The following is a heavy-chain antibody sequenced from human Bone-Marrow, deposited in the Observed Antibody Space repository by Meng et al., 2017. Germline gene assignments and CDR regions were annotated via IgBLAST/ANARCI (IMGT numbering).Heavy chain of an antibody. CDR2: INHSGST. V-gene: IGHV4-34*01. Sequence: QGQRQQCGAGLLKPSETLSLTCVVSGGSFSDYYWSWIRQPPGKGLEWIGEINHSGSTNYNPSLESRATISVDTSQNNLSLKLSSVTAADSAVYYCARGPTTMAHDFDYWGQGTLVTVSS. J-gene: IGHJ4*02. CDR1: GGSFSDYY. D-gene: IGHD4-11*01. CDR3: ARGPTTMAHDFDY.